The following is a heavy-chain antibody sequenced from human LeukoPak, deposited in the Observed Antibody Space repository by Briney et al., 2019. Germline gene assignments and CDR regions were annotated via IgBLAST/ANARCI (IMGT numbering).Heavy chain of an antibody. CDR3: ARAYSSSWYFNWFDP. V-gene: IGHV4-59*08. D-gene: IGHD6-13*01. CDR2: IYNSGTT. CDR1: GGSIGSFY. Sequence: PSETLSLTCTVSGGSIGSFYWTWIRQPPGKGLEWIGYIYNSGTTNYNPSLKSRVTISVDTSKNQFSLKLSSVTAADTAVYYCARAYSSSWYFNWFDPWGQGTLVTVSS. J-gene: IGHJ5*02.